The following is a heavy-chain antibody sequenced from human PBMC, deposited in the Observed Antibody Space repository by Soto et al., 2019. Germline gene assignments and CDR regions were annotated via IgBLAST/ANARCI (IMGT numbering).Heavy chain of an antibody. CDR2: FSYTGTT. V-gene: IGHV4-59*08. D-gene: IGHD2-21*01. CDR1: GDSISSYY. Sequence: SETLSLTCSVSGDSISSYYWNWIRQPPGKGLEWIGYFSYTGTTNYNPSLKSRVTISADTSKNQFFLKLSSVTATDTAVYYCGRHLFSDVWGQGTTVTVSS. CDR3: GRHLFSDV. J-gene: IGHJ6*02.